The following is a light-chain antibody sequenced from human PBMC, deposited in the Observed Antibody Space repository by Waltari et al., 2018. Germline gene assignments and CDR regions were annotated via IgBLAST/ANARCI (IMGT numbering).Light chain of an antibody. CDR2: GAF. CDR3: QQFDNSRYT. J-gene: IGKJ2*01. V-gene: IGKV3-20*01. Sequence: EIVLTPTPGTLSLSPGERAPLPCRTSQTSSTTYFAWYQQKPGQPPRLLIYGAFNRATGIPDRFSGSGSGTDFTLTISRLEPEDFAVYYCQQFDNSRYTFGQGTKVEIK. CDR1: QTSSTTY.